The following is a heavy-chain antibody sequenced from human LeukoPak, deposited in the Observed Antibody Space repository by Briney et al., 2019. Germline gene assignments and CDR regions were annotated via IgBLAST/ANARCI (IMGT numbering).Heavy chain of an antibody. J-gene: IGHJ3*02. V-gene: IGHV1-24*01. D-gene: IGHD3-16*01. Sequence: ASVTVSCKASGGTFSSYAISWVRQAPGKGLEWMGGFDPEDGETIYAQKFQGRVTMTEDTSTDTAYMELSSLRSEDTAVYYCATSRGILGASDIWGQGTMVTVSS. CDR2: FDPEDGET. CDR3: ATSRGILGASDI. CDR1: GGTFSSYA.